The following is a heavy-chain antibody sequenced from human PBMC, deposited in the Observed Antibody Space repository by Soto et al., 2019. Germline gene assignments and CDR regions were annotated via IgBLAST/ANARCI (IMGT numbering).Heavy chain of an antibody. CDR2: IKSKTDGGTT. V-gene: IGHV3-15*01. CDR1: GFTFSNAW. D-gene: IGHD5-12*01. J-gene: IGHJ6*02. Sequence: EVQLVESGGGLVKPGGSLRLSCAASGFTFSNAWMSWVRQAPGKGLEWVGRIKSKTDGGTTDYAAPVKGRFTISRDDSKNTLYLQMNSLKTEDTAVYYCTTDWPQSGYVGYYYGMDVWGQGTTVTVSS. CDR3: TTDWPQSGYVGYYYGMDV.